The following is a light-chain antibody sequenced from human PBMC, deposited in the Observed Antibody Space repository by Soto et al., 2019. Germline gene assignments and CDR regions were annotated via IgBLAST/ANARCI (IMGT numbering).Light chain of an antibody. CDR3: QQYGSSGT. CDR2: GAS. V-gene: IGKV3-20*01. Sequence: DIVFTQSPSTLSLSLLERATISFRASQSVSSYLAWYQQKPGQAPRLLIYGASNRATGIPDRFSGSGSGTDFTLTISRLEPEDFAVYYCQQYGSSGTFGQGTKVDIK. CDR1: QSVSSY. J-gene: IGKJ1*01.